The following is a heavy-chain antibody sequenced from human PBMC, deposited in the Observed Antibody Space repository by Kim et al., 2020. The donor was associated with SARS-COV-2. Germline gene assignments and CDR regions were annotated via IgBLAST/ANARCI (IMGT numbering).Heavy chain of an antibody. CDR2: MNPNSGNT. CDR1: GYTFTSYD. V-gene: IGHV1-8*01. J-gene: IGHJ6*02. CDR3: ARGLHMTTVTTLYYYYGMDV. D-gene: IGHD4-17*01. Sequence: ASVKVSCKASGYTFTSYDINWVRQATGQGLEWMGWMNPNSGNTGYAQKFQGRVTMTRNTSISTAYMELSSLRSEDTAVYYCARGLHMTTVTTLYYYYGMDVWGQGTTVTVSS.